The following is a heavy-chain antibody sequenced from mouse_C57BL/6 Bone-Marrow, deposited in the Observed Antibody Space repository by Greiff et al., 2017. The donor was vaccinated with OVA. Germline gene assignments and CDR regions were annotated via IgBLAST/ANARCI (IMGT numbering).Heavy chain of an antibody. CDR2: IYPRDGST. J-gene: IGHJ4*01. V-gene: IGHV1-85*01. CDR1: GYTFTSYD. Sequence: VQLKQSGPELVKPGASVKLSCKASGYTFTSYDINWVKQRPGQGLEWIGWIYPRDGSTKYNEKFKGKATLTVDTSSSTAYMELHSLTSEDSAVYFCARDGGLRLVYAMDYWGQGTSVTVSS. CDR3: ARDGGLRLVYAMDY. D-gene: IGHD1-2*01.